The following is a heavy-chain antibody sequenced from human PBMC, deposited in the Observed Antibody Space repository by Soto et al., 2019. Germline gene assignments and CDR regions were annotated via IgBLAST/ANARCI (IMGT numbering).Heavy chain of an antibody. CDR2: IYYTGST. CDR1: DDSVTRGSYY. D-gene: IGHD3-10*01. J-gene: IGHJ5*02. CDR3: ARGYRWFA. Sequence: SETLSLTCTVSDDSVTRGSYYWSWIRQPQGKELEWIGYIYYTGSTNYNPSLKSRVTISLDTSKNQFSLHLSSVTAADTAVYYCARGYRWFAWGQGTLVTVSS. V-gene: IGHV4-61*01.